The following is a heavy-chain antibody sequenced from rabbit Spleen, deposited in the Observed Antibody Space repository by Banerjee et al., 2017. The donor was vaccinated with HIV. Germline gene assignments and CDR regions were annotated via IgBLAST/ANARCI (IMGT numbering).Heavy chain of an antibody. CDR3: ARDGVGGSYFAL. Sequence: QEQLEESGGGLVKPEGSLTLTCKASGFSFSDRDVMCWVRQAPGKGLEWIACINTATGKAVYATWAKGRFTISRTSSTTVTLQMTSLTAADTATYFCARDGVGGSYFALWGQGTLVTVS. D-gene: IGHD8-1*01. V-gene: IGHV1S45*01. J-gene: IGHJ3*01. CDR1: GFSFSDRDV. CDR2: INTATGKA.